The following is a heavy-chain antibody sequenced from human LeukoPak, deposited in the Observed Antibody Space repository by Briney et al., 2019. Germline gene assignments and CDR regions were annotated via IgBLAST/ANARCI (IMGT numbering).Heavy chain of an antibody. CDR2: ISGSGGST. J-gene: IGHJ5*02. D-gene: IGHD1-14*01. CDR3: AKVRKSAYNWFDP. V-gene: IGHV3-23*01. Sequence: GGSLRLSCAASGFTFSSYGMSWVRQAPGKGLEWVSAISGSGGSTYYADSVKGRFTISRETSKNTLYLQMNSLRAEDTAVYYCAKVRKSAYNWFDPWGQGTLVTVSS. CDR1: GFTFSSYG.